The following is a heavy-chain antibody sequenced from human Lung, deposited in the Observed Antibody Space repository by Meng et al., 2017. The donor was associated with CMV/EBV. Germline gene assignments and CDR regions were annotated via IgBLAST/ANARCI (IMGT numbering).Heavy chain of an antibody. J-gene: IGHJ6*02. CDR1: GYTFTGYY. Sequence: ASVXVSCKASGYTFTGYYMHWVRQAPGQGLEWMGWINPNRGGTNYAQKFQGRVTMTRDTSISTAYMELSRLRSDDTAVYYCARACSSTSCYPYYYYYYGMDVWGQGTTVTVSS. V-gene: IGHV1-2*02. CDR3: ARACSSTSCYPYYYYYYGMDV. CDR2: INPNRGGT. D-gene: IGHD2-2*01.